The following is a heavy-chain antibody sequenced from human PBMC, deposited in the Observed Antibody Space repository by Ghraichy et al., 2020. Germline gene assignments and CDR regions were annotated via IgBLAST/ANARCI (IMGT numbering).Heavy chain of an antibody. J-gene: IGHJ4*02. CDR1: GGSISSGGYY. CDR3: ARDSGYSYGSFDY. D-gene: IGHD5-18*01. Sequence: SETLSLTCTVSGGSISSGGYYWSWIRQHPGKGLEWIGYIYYSGSTYYNPSLKSRVTISVDTFKNQFSLKLSSVTAADTAVYYCARDSGYSYGSFDYWGQGTLVTVSS. V-gene: IGHV4-31*03. CDR2: IYYSGST.